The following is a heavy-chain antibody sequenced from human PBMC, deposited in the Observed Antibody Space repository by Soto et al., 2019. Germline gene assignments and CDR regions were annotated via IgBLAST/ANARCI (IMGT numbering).Heavy chain of an antibody. J-gene: IGHJ3*01. V-gene: IGHV3-23*01. CDR1: GFTFSSYA. CDR3: AKDWDLLRAFDL. Sequence: GGSLRLSCAASGFTFSSYAMSWVRQAPGKGLEWVSGTSASGGRTYYADSVKGRFTISRDNSRNTMYLQMNSLRVEDTAVYKCAKDWDLLRAFDLWGQGTMVTVSS. D-gene: IGHD1-26*01. CDR2: TSASGGRT.